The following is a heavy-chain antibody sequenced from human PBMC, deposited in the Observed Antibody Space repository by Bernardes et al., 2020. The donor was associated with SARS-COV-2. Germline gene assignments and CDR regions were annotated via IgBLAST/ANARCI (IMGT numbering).Heavy chain of an antibody. CDR3: ARDQPVRYPYAFDI. J-gene: IGHJ3*02. CDR2: ISSGSSYI. CDR1: GFTFSSYS. D-gene: IGHD1-20*01. V-gene: IGHV3-21*01. Sequence: GWSLRLSCAASGFTFSSYSMNWVRQAPGKGLEWVSSISSGSSYIYYADSVKGRFTISRDNAKNSLYLQMNSLRAEDTAVYYCARDQPVRYPYAFDIWGQGTMVTVSS.